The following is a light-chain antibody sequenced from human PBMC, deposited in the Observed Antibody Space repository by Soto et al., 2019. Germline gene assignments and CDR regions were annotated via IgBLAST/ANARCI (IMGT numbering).Light chain of an antibody. Sequence: IQMTQSPSSLSASVGDRVTITCQASQDISKNLNWYQQKPGKAPKLLIYDASSLQTGVPSRFXGSGSATHFTHPTSSLQPEDIATYYCQQYDNLLPITFGQGTRLEIK. CDR2: DAS. CDR1: QDISKN. V-gene: IGKV1-33*01. J-gene: IGKJ5*01. CDR3: QQYDNLLPIT.